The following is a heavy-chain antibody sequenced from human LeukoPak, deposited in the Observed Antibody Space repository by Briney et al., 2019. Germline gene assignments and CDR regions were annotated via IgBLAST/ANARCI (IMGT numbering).Heavy chain of an antibody. V-gene: IGHV1-24*01. D-gene: IGHD4-17*01. CDR1: GYTLTELS. J-gene: IGHJ6*03. CDR3: ATEVGRYYGVNYHYYMDV. Sequence: ASVKVSCKVSGYTLTELSMHWVRQAPGKGLEWMGGFDPEDGETIYAQKFQGRVTMTEDTSTDTAHMELSSLRSEDTAVYYCATEVGRYYGVNYHYYMDVWGKGTTVTVSS. CDR2: FDPEDGET.